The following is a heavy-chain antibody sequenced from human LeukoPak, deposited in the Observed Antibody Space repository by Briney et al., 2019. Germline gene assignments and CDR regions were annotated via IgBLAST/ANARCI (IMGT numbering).Heavy chain of an antibody. Sequence: SQTLSLTCTVSGGSISSGSYYWSWIRQPAGKGLEWIGRIYTSGSTNYNPSLKSRVTISVDTSKNQFSLKLSSVTAADTAVYYCAREAYVPYYFDYWGQGTLVTVSS. D-gene: IGHD3-16*01. J-gene: IGHJ4*02. CDR3: AREAYVPYYFDY. CDR2: IYTSGST. V-gene: IGHV4-61*02. CDR1: GGSISSGSYY.